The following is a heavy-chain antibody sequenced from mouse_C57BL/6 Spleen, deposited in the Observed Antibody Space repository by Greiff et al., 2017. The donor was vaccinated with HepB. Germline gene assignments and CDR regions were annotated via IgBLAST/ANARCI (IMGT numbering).Heavy chain of an antibody. CDR1: GFTFSDYG. D-gene: IGHD2-1*01. CDR2: ISSGSSTI. V-gene: IGHV5-17*01. CDR3: ARHYGNYEAWFAY. Sequence: EVQVVESGGGLVKPGGSLKLSCAASGFTFSDYGMHWVRQAPEKGLEWVAYISSGSSTIYYADTVKGRFTISRDNAKNTLFLQMTSLRSEDTAMYYCARHYGNYEAWFAYWGQGTLVTVSA. J-gene: IGHJ3*01.